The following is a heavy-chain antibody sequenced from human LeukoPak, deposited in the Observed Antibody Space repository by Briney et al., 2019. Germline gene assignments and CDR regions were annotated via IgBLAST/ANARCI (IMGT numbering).Heavy chain of an antibody. V-gene: IGHV1-46*01. J-gene: IGHJ4*02. CDR3: AREGLRFLEWSSYYFDY. CDR2: INPSGGST. Sequence: GASVKVSCKASGYTFTSYYMHWVRQAPGQGLEWMGIINPSGGSTSYAQKFQGRVTMTRDTSTSTVYMELSSLRSEDTAVYYCAREGLRFLEWSSYYFDYWGLGTLVTVSS. CDR1: GYTFTSYY. D-gene: IGHD3-3*01.